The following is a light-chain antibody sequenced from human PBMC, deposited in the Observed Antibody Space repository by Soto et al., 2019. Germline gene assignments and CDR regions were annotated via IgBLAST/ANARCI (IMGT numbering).Light chain of an antibody. CDR1: QEISTW. J-gene: IGKJ4*01. CDR2: AAS. Sequence: GDSVTLTCRASQEISTWLAWYQLKPGKAPKLLIFAASSLLTGVPSRFSGSGSGTEFTLTISGLQAEDFATYYCQQANSFFALTFGGGTHLEIK. V-gene: IGKV1-12*01. CDR3: QQANSFFALT.